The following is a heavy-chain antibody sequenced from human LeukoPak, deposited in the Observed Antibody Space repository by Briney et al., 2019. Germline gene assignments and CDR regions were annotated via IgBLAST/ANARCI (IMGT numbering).Heavy chain of an antibody. CDR3: ARDAGDYYDSSGYYSGGWLDP. D-gene: IGHD3-22*01. CDR1: GFTFSSYW. V-gene: IGHV3-7*01. J-gene: IGHJ5*02. CDR2: IKHDGSAK. Sequence: PGRSLRLSCAASGFTFSSYWMSWVRQAPGKGLEWVANIKHDGSAKYYVDSVKGRFTISRDNAQNSLYLQMNSLRAEDTAVYYCARDAGDYYDSSGYYSGGWLDPWGQGTLVTVSS.